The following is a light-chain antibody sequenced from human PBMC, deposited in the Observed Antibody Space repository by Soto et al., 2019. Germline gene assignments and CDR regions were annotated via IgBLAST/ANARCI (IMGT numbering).Light chain of an antibody. J-gene: IGKJ4*01. CDR1: QSVSTSY. Sequence: EIVLTQSPGTLSLSPGERATLSCRASQSVSTSYLAWYQQQPGQAPRLLIYGASSRATGIPDRFSGSGSGEDFTRTISRLEPEDFAVYYCQQYGSVPLTFGGGTNVEIK. CDR2: GAS. V-gene: IGKV3-20*01. CDR3: QQYGSVPLT.